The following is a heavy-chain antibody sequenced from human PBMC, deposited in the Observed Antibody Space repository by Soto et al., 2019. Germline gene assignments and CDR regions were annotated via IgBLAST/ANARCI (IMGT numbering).Heavy chain of an antibody. Sequence: GGSLRLSCAASGFTFSSYSMNWVRQAPGKGLEWVSSISSSSSYIYYADSVKGRFTISRDNAKNSLYLQMNSLRAEDTAVYYCARDRSDLPYYDILTGHYHDAFDIWGQGTMLTVSS. CDR2: ISSSSSYI. V-gene: IGHV3-21*01. D-gene: IGHD3-9*01. CDR3: ARDRSDLPYYDILTGHYHDAFDI. J-gene: IGHJ3*02. CDR1: GFTFSSYS.